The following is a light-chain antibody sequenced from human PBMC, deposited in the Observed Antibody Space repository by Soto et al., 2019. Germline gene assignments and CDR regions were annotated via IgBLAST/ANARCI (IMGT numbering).Light chain of an antibody. CDR1: QSVSSSH. CDR2: GAS. V-gene: IGKV3-20*01. CDR3: QQYDGSEYT. Sequence: ETMLTQFPGTLSLSPGEGATLSCRASQSVSSSHLAWYQRKPGQAPRLLIYGASSRATGSPDRFSGRGSGSDFTLTISRLEPEDFAVYYCQQYDGSEYTFGQGTKVEIK. J-gene: IGKJ2*01.